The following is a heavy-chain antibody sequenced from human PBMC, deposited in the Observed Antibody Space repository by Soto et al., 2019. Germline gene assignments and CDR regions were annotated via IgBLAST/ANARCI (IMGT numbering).Heavy chain of an antibody. D-gene: IGHD2-2*01. CDR2: IVVGSGNT. CDR1: GFTFTSSA. V-gene: IGHV1-58*01. J-gene: IGHJ6*02. Sequence: SVKVSCKASGFTFTSSAVQWVRQARGQRLEWIGWIVVGSGNTNYAQKFQERVTITRDMSTSTAYMELSSLRSEDTAVYYCAANIVVVPAAMINSYYYGMDVWGQGTTVTGLL. CDR3: AANIVVVPAAMINSYYYGMDV.